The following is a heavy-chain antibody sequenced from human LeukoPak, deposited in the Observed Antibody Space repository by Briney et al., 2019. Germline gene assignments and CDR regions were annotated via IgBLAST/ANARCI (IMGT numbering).Heavy chain of an antibody. CDR3: ARRTTVTTGNYYGMDV. J-gene: IGHJ6*04. V-gene: IGHV4-34*01. CDR2: INHSGST. Sequence: SETLSLTCAVYGGSFSGYYWSWIRQPPGKGLEWIGEINHSGSTNYNPSLKSRVTISVDTSKNQFSLKLSSVTAADTAVYYCARRTTVTTGNYYGMDVWGKGTTVTGSS. CDR1: GGSFSGYY. D-gene: IGHD4-17*01.